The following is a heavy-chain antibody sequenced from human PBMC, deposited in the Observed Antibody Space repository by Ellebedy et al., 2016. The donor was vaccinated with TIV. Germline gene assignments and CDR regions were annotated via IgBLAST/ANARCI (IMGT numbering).Heavy chain of an antibody. J-gene: IGHJ4*02. D-gene: IGHD6-19*01. V-gene: IGHV5-10-1*01. CDR1: GYSFTTYW. CDR2: IDPTDSYT. Sequence: GESLKISCKGSGYSFTTYWISWVRQMPGKGLEWMGRIDPTDSYTNYSPSFQGHVTISADNSISTAYLQWSSLKASDTAMYYCARSKGSGSDLDYWGQGTLVTVSS. CDR3: ARSKGSGSDLDY.